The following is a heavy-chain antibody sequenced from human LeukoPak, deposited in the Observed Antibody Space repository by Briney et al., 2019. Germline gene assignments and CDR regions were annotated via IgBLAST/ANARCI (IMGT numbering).Heavy chain of an antibody. J-gene: IGHJ5*02. CDR2: ISSSSSYI. D-gene: IGHD5-24*01. CDR3: ASQMTQGRFDP. Sequence: PGGSLRLSCAASGFTFSSYSMNWVRQAPGKGLEWVSSISSSSSYIYYADSVKGRFTISRDNAKNSLYLQMNSLRAEDAAVYYCASQMTQGRFDPWGQGTLVTVSS. V-gene: IGHV3-21*01. CDR1: GFTFSSYS.